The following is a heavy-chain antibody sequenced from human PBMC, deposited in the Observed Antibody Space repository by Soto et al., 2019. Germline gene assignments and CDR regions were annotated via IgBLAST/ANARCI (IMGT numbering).Heavy chain of an antibody. V-gene: IGHV1-18*01. J-gene: IGHJ5*02. Sequence: GASVKVSCKTSGYTFNTYGINWVRQAPGQGLELMGWISAYDGKTTYAEKFQGRVTLTTDTSTSTAYMERRSLRSDDTAIYYCARDPHEFWTSYWFDPWGQGTPVTVS. D-gene: IGHD3-3*01. CDR1: GYTFNTYG. CDR3: ARDPHEFWTSYWFDP. CDR2: ISAYDGKT.